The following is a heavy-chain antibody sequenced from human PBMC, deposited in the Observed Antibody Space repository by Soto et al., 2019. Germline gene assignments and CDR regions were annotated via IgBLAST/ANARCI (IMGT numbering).Heavy chain of an antibody. CDR3: VRDKSPYSSGWHNRHFDS. Sequence: QVQLVESGGGVVQPGRSLRLSCAASGFTFSSYAMHWVRQAPGKGLDWVAVISYDGSNKYYADSVKGRFTISRDNSKTLYLQMNSLRAEDTAVYYCVRDKSPYSSGWHNRHFDSWGQGTLVTVSS. CDR2: ISYDGSNK. J-gene: IGHJ4*02. D-gene: IGHD6-19*01. CDR1: GFTFSSYA. V-gene: IGHV3-30-3*01.